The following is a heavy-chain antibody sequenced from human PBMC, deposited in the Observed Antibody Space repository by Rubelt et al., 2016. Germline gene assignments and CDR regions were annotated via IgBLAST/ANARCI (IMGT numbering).Heavy chain of an antibody. D-gene: IGHD3-10*01. Sequence: QVRLQESGPGLVKPSETLSLTCTVSGGSISSYYWSWIRQPPGKGLEWIGEINHSGSTNYNPSLMSRFTISVDTSKNQFSLKLSSVTAADTAVYYCARDSGWFGELDAFDIWGQGTMVTVSS. CDR3: ARDSGWFGELDAFDI. CDR2: INHSGST. CDR1: GGSISSYY. V-gene: IGHV4-59*12. J-gene: IGHJ3*02.